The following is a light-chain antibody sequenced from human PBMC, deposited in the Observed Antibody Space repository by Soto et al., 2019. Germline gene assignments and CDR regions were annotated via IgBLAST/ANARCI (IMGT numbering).Light chain of an antibody. CDR3: TSYAGSNIWV. Sequence: QSALTQPPSASGSPGQSVTISCTGTSSDVGAYNYVSWYQQYPGKALKLMIYEVSKRPSGVPDRFSGSKSGKTASLTVSGLQPEDEADYYCTSYAGSNIWVFGGGTKLTVL. CDR1: SSDVGAYNY. V-gene: IGLV2-8*01. J-gene: IGLJ3*02. CDR2: EVS.